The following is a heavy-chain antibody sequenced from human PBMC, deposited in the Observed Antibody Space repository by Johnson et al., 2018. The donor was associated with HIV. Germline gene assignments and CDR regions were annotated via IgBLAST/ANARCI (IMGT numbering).Heavy chain of an antibody. J-gene: IGHJ3*02. D-gene: IGHD3-22*01. CDR1: GFTFDDYG. V-gene: IGHV3-20*04. CDR2: INWNGGST. Sequence: ELQLVESGGGVVQPGKSLRLSCAASGFTFDDYGMSWVRQVPGKGLEWVSGINWNGGSTGYANSVKGRFTISRDNAKKSLYLQMNSLRAGDTAVYYCARAEGDYYDSGGWGPDAFDIWGQGTMVTVSS. CDR3: ARAEGDYYDSGGWGPDAFDI.